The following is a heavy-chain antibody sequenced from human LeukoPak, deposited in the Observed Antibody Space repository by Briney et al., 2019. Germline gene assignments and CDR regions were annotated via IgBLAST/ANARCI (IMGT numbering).Heavy chain of an antibody. CDR3: AELGITMIGGV. D-gene: IGHD3-10*02. J-gene: IGHJ6*04. Sequence: GGSLRLSCAASGFTFSSYEMNWVRQAPGKGLEWISYISSSGSTIHYADSVKGRFTISRDNAKNSLYLQMNSLRAEDTAVYYCAELGITMIGGVWGKGTTVTVSS. CDR2: ISSSGSTI. V-gene: IGHV3-48*03. CDR1: GFTFSSYE.